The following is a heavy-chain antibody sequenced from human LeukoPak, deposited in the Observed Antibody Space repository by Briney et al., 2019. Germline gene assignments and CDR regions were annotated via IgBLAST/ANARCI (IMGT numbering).Heavy chain of an antibody. CDR3: ARRRLRYFDWLPDY. J-gene: IGHJ4*02. V-gene: IGHV1-3*01. CDR2: INAGNGNT. Sequence: ASVKVSCKASGYTFTSYAMHWVRQAPGQRLEWMGWINAGNGNTKYSQKFQGRVTITRDTSASTAYMEPSSLRSEDTAVYYCARRRLRYFDWLPDYWGQGTLVTVSS. D-gene: IGHD3-9*01. CDR1: GYTFTSYA.